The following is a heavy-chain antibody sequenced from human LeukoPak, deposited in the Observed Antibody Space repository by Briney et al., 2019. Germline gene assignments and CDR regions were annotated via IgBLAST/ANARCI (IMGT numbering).Heavy chain of an antibody. J-gene: IGHJ5*02. D-gene: IGHD3-22*01. CDR3: ARRAYYYDSSGYGARNNWFDP. Sequence: SETLSLTCAVYGGSFSGYYWSWIRQPPGKGLEWIGEINHSGSTNYNPSLKSRVTISVDTSKNQFSLKLSSVTAADTAVYYCARRAYYYDSSGYGARNNWFDPWGQGTLVTVSS. V-gene: IGHV4-34*01. CDR2: INHSGST. CDR1: GGSFSGYY.